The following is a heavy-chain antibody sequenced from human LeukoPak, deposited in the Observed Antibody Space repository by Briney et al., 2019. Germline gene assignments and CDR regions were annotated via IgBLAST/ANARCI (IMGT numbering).Heavy chain of an antibody. Sequence: PGGSLRLSCAASGFSFSTYGMHWVRQAPGKGLEWVAVISYDERSQHYADSVKGRFTISRDNSKNTLYLHMNSLRAEDTAVYYCAKDGASYFYYGMDVWGQGTTVTVSS. CDR3: AKDGASYFYYGMDV. CDR2: ISYDERSQ. CDR1: GFSFSTYG. V-gene: IGHV3-30*18. D-gene: IGHD3-16*01. J-gene: IGHJ6*02.